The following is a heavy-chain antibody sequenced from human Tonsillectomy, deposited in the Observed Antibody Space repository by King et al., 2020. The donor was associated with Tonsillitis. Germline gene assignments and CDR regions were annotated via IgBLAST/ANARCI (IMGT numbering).Heavy chain of an antibody. J-gene: IGHJ4*02. Sequence: QLQESGPRLVKPSQTLSLTCTVSGCSISSVRCVVTWIRQPAGKGLDWSGRGYTNVGTNYNPSLKRRVYISVDTSKNQFSRRRSSVTAADTAVYYCAREPVVVTSFFDYWGQGTLVTVSS. CDR2: GYTNVGT. CDR3: AREPVVVTSFFDY. CDR1: GCSISSVRCV. V-gene: IGHV4-61*02. D-gene: IGHD3-22*01.